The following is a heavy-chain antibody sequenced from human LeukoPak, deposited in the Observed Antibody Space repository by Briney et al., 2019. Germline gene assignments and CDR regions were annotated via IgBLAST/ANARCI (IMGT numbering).Heavy chain of an antibody. CDR2: IYYSGST. Sequence: SETLSLTCTVSGGSISSYYWSWIRQPPGKGLEWIGYIYYSGSTNYNPSPKSRVTISVDTSKNQFSLKLSSVTAADTAVYYCARGGYSYGYRVLNYWGQGTLVTVSS. V-gene: IGHV4-59*08. D-gene: IGHD5-18*01. CDR3: ARGGYSYGYRVLNY. CDR1: GGSISSYY. J-gene: IGHJ4*02.